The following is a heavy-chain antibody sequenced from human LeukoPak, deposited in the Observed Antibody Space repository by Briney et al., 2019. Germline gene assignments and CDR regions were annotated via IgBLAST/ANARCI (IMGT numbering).Heavy chain of an antibody. V-gene: IGHV3-66*01. Sequence: SGGSLRLPCAASGFTVSSNYMTWVRQAPGKGLEWVSVIYSGGSTYYADSVKGRFTISRDNSRNTLYLQMNSLRGEDTAVYYCARDSIAVVGTDYWGQGTLVTVSS. CDR2: IYSGGST. CDR1: GFTVSSNY. D-gene: IGHD6-19*01. CDR3: ARDSIAVVGTDY. J-gene: IGHJ4*02.